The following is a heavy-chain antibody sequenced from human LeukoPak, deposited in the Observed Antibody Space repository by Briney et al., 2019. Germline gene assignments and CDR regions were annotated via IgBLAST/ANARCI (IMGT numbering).Heavy chain of an antibody. V-gene: IGHV4-30-2*01. D-gene: IGHD3-22*01. J-gene: IGHJ4*02. CDR2: IYHSGST. CDR3: ARHVDSSGPNFDY. CDR1: GGSISSGGYS. Sequence: SQTLSLTCAVSGGSISSGGYSWSWIRQPPGKGLEWIGYIYHSGSTYYNPSLKSRVTISVDRSKNQFSLKLSSVTAADTAVYYCARHVDSSGPNFDYWGQGTLVTVSS.